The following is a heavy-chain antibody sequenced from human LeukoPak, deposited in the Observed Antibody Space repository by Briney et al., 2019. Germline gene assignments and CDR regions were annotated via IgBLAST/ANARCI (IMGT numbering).Heavy chain of an antibody. CDR1: GGSISSSSYY. Sequence: PSETLSLTCSLSGGSISSSSYYWAWIRQPPGKGLEWIGSIYYSGNTYYSPSLKSRVTIFVDTSKNQFSLKLSSVAAADTAVYYCARDSPYYYGSGSYVYWFDPWGQGTLVTVSS. CDR3: ARDSPYYYGSGSYVYWFDP. V-gene: IGHV4-39*07. J-gene: IGHJ5*02. CDR2: IYYSGNT. D-gene: IGHD3-10*01.